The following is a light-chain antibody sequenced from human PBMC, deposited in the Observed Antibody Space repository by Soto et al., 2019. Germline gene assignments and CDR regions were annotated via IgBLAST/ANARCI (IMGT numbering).Light chain of an antibody. Sequence: EIVTTQSPATLSVSPGERATLSCRASQSVSGNIAWYQQEHRQDPRLLIYGAPTRATGTPAKSSGSGSGTEFTLTISSLQSEDFAVYYCRQYNNWQWTFGQGTKVDIK. J-gene: IGKJ1*01. CDR3: RQYNNWQWT. CDR1: QSVSGN. V-gene: IGKV3-15*01. CDR2: GAP.